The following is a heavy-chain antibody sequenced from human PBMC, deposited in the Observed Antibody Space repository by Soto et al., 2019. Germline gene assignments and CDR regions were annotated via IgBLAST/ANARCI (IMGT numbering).Heavy chain of an antibody. J-gene: IGHJ6*03. Sequence: QVQLVESGGGVVQPGRSLRLSCAASGFTFSSYGMHWVRQAPGKGLEWVAVIWYDGSNKYYADSVKGRFTISRDNSKNTLYLQMNSLRAEDTAVYYCVRGEDSSWYPPYYYYMDVWGKGTTVTVSS. CDR3: VRGEDSSWYPPYYYYMDV. D-gene: IGHD6-13*01. CDR2: IWYDGSNK. CDR1: GFTFSSYG. V-gene: IGHV3-33*01.